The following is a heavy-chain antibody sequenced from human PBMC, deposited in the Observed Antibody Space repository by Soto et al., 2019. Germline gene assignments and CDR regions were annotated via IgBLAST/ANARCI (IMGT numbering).Heavy chain of an antibody. CDR2: ISATGGST. V-gene: IGHV3-23*01. Sequence: EVQLLESGGGLVQPGGSLRLTCAASGFTFSSYTMSWVRQAPGKGLEWVSGISATGGSTYYADCVKGRFTFSRDNSKNSLYLQMNSLRAEDTAVYFCAKGFMRDCGGDCTVDIWGQGTPVTVSS. J-gene: IGHJ4*02. CDR1: GFTFSSYT. CDR3: AKGFMRDCGGDCTVDI. D-gene: IGHD2-21*02.